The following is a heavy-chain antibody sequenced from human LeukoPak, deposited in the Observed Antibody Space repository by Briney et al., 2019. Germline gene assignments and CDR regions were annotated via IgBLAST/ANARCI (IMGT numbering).Heavy chain of an antibody. CDR3: ARATTYDILTGFSDY. CDR2: ISYDGSNK. V-gene: IGHV3-30*04. D-gene: IGHD3-9*01. Sequence: GGSLRLSCAASGFTFSSYAMHWVRQAPGKGLEWVAVISYDGSNKYYADSVKGRFTISRDNSRNTLYLQMNSLRAEDTAVYYCARATTYDILTGFSDYWGQGTLVTVSS. CDR1: GFTFSSYA. J-gene: IGHJ4*02.